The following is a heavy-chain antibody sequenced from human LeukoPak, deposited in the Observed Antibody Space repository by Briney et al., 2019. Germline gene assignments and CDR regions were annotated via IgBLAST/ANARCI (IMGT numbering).Heavy chain of an antibody. D-gene: IGHD4-11*01. Sequence: ASVKVSCKVSGGSFRRSAICWVRQTPGQGLEWMGGIIPMFGTPNYAQKFRGRVSMTTEESTSTAYMELSSLTSEDTAVYYCTKTSQSPVTPGAFDIWGQGTMVTVSS. CDR1: GGSFRRSA. J-gene: IGHJ3*02. CDR2: IIPMFGTP. V-gene: IGHV1-69*05. CDR3: TKTSQSPVTPGAFDI.